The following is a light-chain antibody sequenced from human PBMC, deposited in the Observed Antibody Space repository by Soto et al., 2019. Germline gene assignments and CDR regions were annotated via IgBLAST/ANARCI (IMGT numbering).Light chain of an antibody. CDR3: SSYTSSSLHV. J-gene: IGLJ1*01. CDR2: DVS. CDR1: SSDVGGYNY. V-gene: IGLV2-14*03. Sequence: QSVLTQPASVSGSPRQSITISCTGTSSDVGGYNYVSWYQQHPGKAPKLMIYDVSNRPSGVSYRFSGSKSGNTASLTISGLQAEDEADYYCSSYTSSSLHVFGTGTKLTVL.